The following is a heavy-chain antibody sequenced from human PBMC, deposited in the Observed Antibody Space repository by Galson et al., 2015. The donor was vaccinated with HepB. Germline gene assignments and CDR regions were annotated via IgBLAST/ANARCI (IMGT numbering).Heavy chain of an antibody. CDR3: AAERGDTILGVDWFDP. CDR2: IVVGSGNT. D-gene: IGHD3-3*01. CDR1: GFTFTSSA. V-gene: IGHV1-58*01. J-gene: IGHJ5*02. Sequence: SVKVSCKASGFTFTSSAVQWARQARGQRLEWIGWIVVGSGNTNYAQKFQERVTITRDMSTSTAYMELSSLRSEDTAVYYCAAERGDTILGVDWFDPWGQGTLVTVSS.